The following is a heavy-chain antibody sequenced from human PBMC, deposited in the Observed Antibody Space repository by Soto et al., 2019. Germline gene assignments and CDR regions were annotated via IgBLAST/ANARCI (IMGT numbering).Heavy chain of an antibody. V-gene: IGHV3-64D*06. CDR1: GFTFSHSA. CDR2: IGSTGAST. J-gene: IGHJ5*01. D-gene: IGHD3-16*01. CDR3: VRGGGAYAGSSLWFDS. Sequence: GSLRLSCSASGFTFSHSAMHWVRQAPGKGLEYVAAIGSTGASTYYPGSVKGRFIISRDNSKNTLFLQMNSLRPEDTGVYYCVRGGGAYAGSSLWFDSWGQGTLVTVSS.